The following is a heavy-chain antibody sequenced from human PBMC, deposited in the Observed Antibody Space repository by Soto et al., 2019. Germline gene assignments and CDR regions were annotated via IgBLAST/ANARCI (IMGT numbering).Heavy chain of an antibody. V-gene: IGHV3-23*01. CDR1: GFTFSSYA. J-gene: IGHJ3*02. Sequence: EVQLLESGGGLVQPGGSLRLSCAASGFTFSSYAMSWVRQAPGKGLEWVSAISGSGGSTYYADSVKGRFTISRYNSKNTLYLQMNSLRAEDTAVYYCAKGSGAFDAFEIWGQGTMVTGSS. CDR3: AKGSGAFDAFEI. D-gene: IGHD1-26*01. CDR2: ISGSGGST.